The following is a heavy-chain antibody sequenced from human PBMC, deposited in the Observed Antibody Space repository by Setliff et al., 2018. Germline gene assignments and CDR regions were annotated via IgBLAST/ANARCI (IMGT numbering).Heavy chain of an antibody. Sequence: GGSLRLSCAASGFSFNNFEMNWVRQAPGKGLEWVANIKQDGSEKYYVDSVKGRFTISRDNAKNSLYLQMNSLRADDAAVYYCLKKIIAGAGPPYDYFDYWGQGTLVTVSS. D-gene: IGHD1-26*01. CDR2: IKQDGSEK. CDR3: LKKIIAGAGPPYDYFDY. CDR1: GFSFNNFE. J-gene: IGHJ4*02. V-gene: IGHV3-7*03.